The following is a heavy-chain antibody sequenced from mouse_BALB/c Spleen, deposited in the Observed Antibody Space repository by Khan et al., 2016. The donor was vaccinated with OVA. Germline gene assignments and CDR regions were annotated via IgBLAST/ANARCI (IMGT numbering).Heavy chain of an antibody. CDR1: GFTFSSYS. D-gene: IGHD1-3*01. J-gene: IGHJ3*01. Sequence: EVELVESGGDLVKPGGSLKLSCAASGFTFSSYSMSWVRQTPDKRLEWVATISSDGDYTYCPDSVKGRFTISRDNAKSTLNLQLSSLKSEDTALYYCASHLSGSFAYWGQGTLVTVSA. V-gene: IGHV5-6*01. CDR3: ASHLSGSFAY. CDR2: ISSDGDYT.